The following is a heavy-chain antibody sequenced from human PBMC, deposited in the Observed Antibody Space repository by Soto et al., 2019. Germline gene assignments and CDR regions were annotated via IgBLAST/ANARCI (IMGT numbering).Heavy chain of an antibody. CDR1: GFTFSSYA. CDR3: AKGVLDSSGYYYDY. J-gene: IGHJ4*02. Sequence: GGSLRLSCAASGFTFSSYAMSWVRQAPGKGLEWVSAISGSGGSTYYADSVKGRFTISRDNSKNTLYLQMNSLRAEDTAVHYCAKGVLDSSGYYYDYWGQGTLVTVSS. CDR2: ISGSGGST. V-gene: IGHV3-23*01. D-gene: IGHD3-22*01.